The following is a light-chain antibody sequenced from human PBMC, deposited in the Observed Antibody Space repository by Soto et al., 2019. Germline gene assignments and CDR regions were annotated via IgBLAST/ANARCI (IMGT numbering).Light chain of an antibody. CDR3: QSYDSSLSGYV. CDR2: GNS. J-gene: IGLJ1*01. V-gene: IGLV1-40*01. Sequence: QPVLAHPPSVSGAQGQRVTISCTGSSSNIGAGYDVHWYQQLPGTAPKLLIYGNSNRPSGVPDRFSGSKSGTSASLAITGLQAEDEADYYCQSYDSSLSGYVFGTGTKVTVL. CDR1: SSNIGAGYD.